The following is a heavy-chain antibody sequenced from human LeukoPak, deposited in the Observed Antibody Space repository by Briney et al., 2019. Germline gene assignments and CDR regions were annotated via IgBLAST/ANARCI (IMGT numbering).Heavy chain of an antibody. Sequence: SETLSLTCTVSGGSISNYYGNWIRQPPGKGLEWLGYISDSGNSNYNPSLKSRLNMSVDTSKYEFSLKLSSVTAADTAVYYCARDSPAPGLGECDPWGQRSLVTLSS. CDR3: ARDSPAPGLGECDP. J-gene: IGHJ5*02. CDR2: ISDSGNS. V-gene: IGHV4-59*01. CDR1: GGSISNYY. D-gene: IGHD3-16*01.